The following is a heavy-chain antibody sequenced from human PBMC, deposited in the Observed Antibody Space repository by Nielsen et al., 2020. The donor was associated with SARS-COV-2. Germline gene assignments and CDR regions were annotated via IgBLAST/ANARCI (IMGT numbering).Heavy chain of an antibody. CDR3: ARDGSRNPFDY. CDR1: GGSISSSNW. V-gene: IGHV4-4*02. D-gene: IGHD1-26*01. J-gene: IGHJ4*02. CDR2: IYHSGST. Sequence: SETLSPTCAVSGGSISSSNWWSWVRQPPGKGLEWIGEIYHSGSTNYNPSLKSRVTISVDTSKNQFSLKLSSVTAADTAVYYCARDGSRNPFDYWGQGTLVTVSS.